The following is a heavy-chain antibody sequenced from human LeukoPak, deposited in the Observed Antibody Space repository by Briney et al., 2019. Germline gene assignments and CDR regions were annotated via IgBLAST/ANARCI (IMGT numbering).Heavy chain of an antibody. Sequence: ASVKVSCKASGYTFTGYYIHWVRQAPGQGLEWMGWINPDSGGTNFAQMFQGRVTMTRDTSISTAYLELSRLRSDDTAVYYCARDGAIYDILSGPDAFDIWGQGTMVTVSS. CDR2: INPDSGGT. D-gene: IGHD3-9*01. V-gene: IGHV1-2*02. CDR1: GYTFTGYY. J-gene: IGHJ3*02. CDR3: ARDGAIYDILSGPDAFDI.